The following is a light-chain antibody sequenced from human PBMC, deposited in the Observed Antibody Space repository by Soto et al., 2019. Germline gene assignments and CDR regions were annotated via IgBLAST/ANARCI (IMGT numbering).Light chain of an antibody. CDR1: QSISSW. CDR2: DAS. CDR3: QQYNSYLYT. J-gene: IGKJ2*01. V-gene: IGKV1-5*01. Sequence: DIQMTQSPSTLSASVGDRVTITCRASQSISSWLAWYQQKPGKAPKLLIYDASSLESGVPSRFSGSGSGTDFNLTISSLQPVDFATYYCQQYNSYLYTFGQGTKLEIK.